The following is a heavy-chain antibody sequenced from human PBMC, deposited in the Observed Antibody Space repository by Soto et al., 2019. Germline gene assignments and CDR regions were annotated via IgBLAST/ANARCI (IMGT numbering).Heavy chain of an antibody. CDR2: IYNSGST. J-gene: IGHJ4*02. Sequence: ETLCRTCPVSGGSVSSGSYYWSWIRQPPGKGLEWIGHIYNSGSTNYNPSLKSRVTISVDTSKNHFSLRMSSVTAADTAVYYCERESDSGSYYFDYWGRGTLVTVSS. D-gene: IGHD3-10*01. CDR1: GGSVSSGSYY. CDR3: ERESDSGSYYFDY. V-gene: IGHV4-61*03.